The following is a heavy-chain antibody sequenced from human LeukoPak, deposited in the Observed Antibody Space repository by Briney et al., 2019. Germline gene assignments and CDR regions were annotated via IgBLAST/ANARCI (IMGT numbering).Heavy chain of an antibody. D-gene: IGHD3-22*01. CDR2: IYYSGST. CDR3: ASSGVYYYDSSGYPDAFGI. CDR1: GGSISSGGYY. Sequence: PSETLSLTCTVSGGSISSGGYYWSWIRPHPGKGLEWLGYIYYSGSTYYNPSLKSRVTISVDTSKNQFSLKLSSVTAADTAVYYCASSGVYYYDSSGYPDAFGIWGQGTMVTVSS. J-gene: IGHJ3*02. V-gene: IGHV4-31*03.